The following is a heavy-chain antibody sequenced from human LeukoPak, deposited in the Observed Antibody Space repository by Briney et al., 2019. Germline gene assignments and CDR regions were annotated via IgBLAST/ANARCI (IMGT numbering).Heavy chain of an antibody. CDR1: GFSFSGYG. J-gene: IGHJ5*02. D-gene: IGHD6-13*01. CDR2: IRFDGSNK. CDR3: AKEPPQLVPSVWDWFDP. Sequence: PGGSLRLSCAASGFSFSGYGMHWVRQAPGKGLEWVAFIRFDGSNKFYADSVKGRFIISRDNSKNTLYLQMNSLRAEDTAVYYCAKEPPQLVPSVWDWFDPWGQGTLVTVSS. V-gene: IGHV3-30*02.